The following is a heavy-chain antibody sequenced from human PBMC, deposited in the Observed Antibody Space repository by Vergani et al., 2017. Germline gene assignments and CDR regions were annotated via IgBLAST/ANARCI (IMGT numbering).Heavy chain of an antibody. CDR1: GFTFSSYC. J-gene: IGHJ4*02. Sequence: EVQLVESGGGLVQPGGSLRLSCAASGFTFSSYCMSWVRQAPGKGLEWVANIKQDGSEKYYVDSVKGRFTISRDNAKNSLYLQMNSLRAEDTAVYYCARGHDYGDYFDYWGQGTLVTVSS. CDR3: ARGHDYGDYFDY. D-gene: IGHD4-17*01. V-gene: IGHV3-7*01. CDR2: IKQDGSEK.